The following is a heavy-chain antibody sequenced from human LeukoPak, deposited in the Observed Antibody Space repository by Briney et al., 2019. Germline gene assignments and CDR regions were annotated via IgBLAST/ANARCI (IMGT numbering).Heavy chain of an antibody. CDR3: ARDTNEGNDY. CDR2: IYYSGST. CDR1: GGSISSHY. V-gene: IGHV4-59*11. D-gene: IGHD4-23*01. J-gene: IGHJ4*02. Sequence: PSETLSLTCTVSGGSISSHYWSWIRQPPGKGLEWVGYIYYSGSTNYNPSLKSRVTISVDTSKNQFSLKLSSVTAADTAVYYCARDTNEGNDYWGQGTLVTVSS.